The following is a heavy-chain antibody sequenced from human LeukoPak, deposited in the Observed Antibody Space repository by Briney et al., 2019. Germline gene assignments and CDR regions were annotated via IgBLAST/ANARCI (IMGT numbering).Heavy chain of an antibody. CDR3: ARSVDYFDNTGPHMMFDY. V-gene: IGHV4-59*11. CDR2: IYYTGIT. D-gene: IGHD3-22*01. CDR1: GDSITSHY. Sequence: SETLSLTCNVSGDSITSHYWNWIRQPPGKGLEWIGYIYYTGITKYNPSLTSRVSMSVDTSKNQFFLKMSSVTAADTAVYHCARSVDYFDNTGPHMMFDYWGQGTLVTVSS. J-gene: IGHJ4*02.